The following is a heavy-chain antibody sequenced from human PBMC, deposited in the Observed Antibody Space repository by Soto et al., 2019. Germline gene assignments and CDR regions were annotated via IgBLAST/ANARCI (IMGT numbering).Heavy chain of an antibody. Sequence: GGSLRLSCAASGFSFSGYSMNWVRQAPGKGLEWVSSISRSSSDMYYADSVKGRFTISRENAKNSLSLEMNSLRAEDTAVYYCARSYSPYSGYDSVFDFWGQGTLVTVSS. V-gene: IGHV3-21*01. CDR3: ARSYSPYSGYDSVFDF. D-gene: IGHD5-12*01. CDR2: ISRSSSDM. J-gene: IGHJ4*02. CDR1: GFSFSGYS.